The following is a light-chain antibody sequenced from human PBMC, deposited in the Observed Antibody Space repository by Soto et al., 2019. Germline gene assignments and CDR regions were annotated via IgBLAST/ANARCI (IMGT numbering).Light chain of an antibody. Sequence: EIVLTQSPGTLSLSPGERATLSCRASQSVSSNYLAWYQQKPGQAPRLLIYGASSRATGIPDRFSGSGSGTDFTLPISRLEPEDFSVYYCQQYGSSPMTFGQGTRLEIK. CDR1: QSVSSNY. CDR3: QQYGSSPMT. V-gene: IGKV3-20*01. CDR2: GAS. J-gene: IGKJ5*01.